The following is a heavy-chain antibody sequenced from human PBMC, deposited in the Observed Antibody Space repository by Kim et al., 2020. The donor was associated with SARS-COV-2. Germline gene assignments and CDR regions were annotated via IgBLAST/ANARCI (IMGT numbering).Heavy chain of an antibody. J-gene: IGHJ4*02. CDR2: ISGSGGST. Sequence: GGSLRLSCAASGFTFSSYAMSWVRQAPGKGLEWVSAISGSGGSTYYADPVKGRFTISRDNSKNTLYLQMNSLRAEDTAVYYCAKDLGNYYDSSGYYYGTGSVDYWGQGTLVTVSS. CDR1: GFTFSSYA. CDR3: AKDLGNYYDSSGYYYGTGSVDY. D-gene: IGHD3-22*01. V-gene: IGHV3-23*01.